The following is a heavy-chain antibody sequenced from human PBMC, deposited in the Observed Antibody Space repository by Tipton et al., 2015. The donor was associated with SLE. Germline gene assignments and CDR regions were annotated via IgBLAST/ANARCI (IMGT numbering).Heavy chain of an antibody. CDR3: ARGAVLIQDNSWFDP. Sequence: TLSLTCTVSGGSISSYYWSWIRQPPGKGLEWIGYIYYSGSTNYNPSLKSRVTISVDTSKNQFSLKLSSVTAADTAVYYCARGAVLIQDNSWFDPWGQGTLVPVSS. CDR1: GGSISSYY. V-gene: IGHV4-59*01. J-gene: IGHJ5*02. CDR2: IYYSGST. D-gene: IGHD2-21*01.